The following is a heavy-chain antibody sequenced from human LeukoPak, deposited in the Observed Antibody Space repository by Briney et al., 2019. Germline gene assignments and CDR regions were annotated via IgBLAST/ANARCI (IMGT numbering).Heavy chain of an antibody. D-gene: IGHD3-9*01. V-gene: IGHV4-38-2*02. CDR3: ARDLMHYDILTGYYNENPFDY. Sequence: SETLSLTCAVSGYSISSGYYWGWIRQPPGKGLEWIGSIYHSGSTYYNPSLKSRVTISVDTSKNQFSLKLSSVTAADTAVYYCARDLMHYDILTGYYNENPFDYWGQGTLVTVSS. J-gene: IGHJ4*02. CDR2: IYHSGST. CDR1: GYSISSGYY.